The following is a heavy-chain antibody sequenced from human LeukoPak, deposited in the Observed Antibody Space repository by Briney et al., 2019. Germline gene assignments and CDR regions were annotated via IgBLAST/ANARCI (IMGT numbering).Heavy chain of an antibody. CDR1: GFTFSSYW. CDR2: IKQDGSEK. D-gene: IGHD3-22*01. CDR3: AREAGYYDSSGYGGGDY. J-gene: IGHJ4*02. V-gene: IGHV3-7*01. Sequence: GGSLRLSCAASGFTFSSYWMSWVRQAPGKGLEWVANIKQDGSEKYYVDSVKGRFTISRDNAKNSLYLQMNSLRAEDTAVYYCAREAGYYDSSGYGGGDYWGQGTLVTVSS.